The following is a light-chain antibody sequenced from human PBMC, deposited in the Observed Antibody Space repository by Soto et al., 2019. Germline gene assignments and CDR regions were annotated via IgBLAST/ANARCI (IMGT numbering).Light chain of an antibody. J-gene: IGKJ4*01. CDR2: GAS. V-gene: IGKV3-15*01. CDR1: QSVSSN. Sequence: EIVMTQSPVTLSVSPGEGATLSCRASQSVSSNLAWYQQKPGQAPRLLIYGASTRATGIPARFSGSGSGTEFTLTISSLQSEDFAVYYCQQCNNWPLTFGGGTKVEIK. CDR3: QQCNNWPLT.